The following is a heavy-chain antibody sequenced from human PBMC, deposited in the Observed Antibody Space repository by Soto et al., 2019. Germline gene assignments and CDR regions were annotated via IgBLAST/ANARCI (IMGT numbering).Heavy chain of an antibody. CDR1: GFSLNTSGMG. Sequence: QITLKESGPTLVKPTQTLTLTCTFSGFSLNTSGMGVGWIRQPPGKALEWLALIYWADDKRYSPSLKSRLTVTQDTSKNQVVLRMTNMDPEDTGTYYGAHNPFGELLNRYGMDVWGQGTTVTVSS. D-gene: IGHD3-10*01. CDR2: IYWADDK. CDR3: AHNPFGELLNRYGMDV. J-gene: IGHJ6*02. V-gene: IGHV2-5*02.